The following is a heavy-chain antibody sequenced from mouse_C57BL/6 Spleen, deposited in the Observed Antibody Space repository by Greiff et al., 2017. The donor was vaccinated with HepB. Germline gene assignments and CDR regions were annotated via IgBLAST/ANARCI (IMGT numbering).Heavy chain of an antibody. J-gene: IGHJ2*01. CDR1: GYTFTDYY. V-gene: IGHV1-26*01. D-gene: IGHD1-1*01. CDR2: INPNNGGT. CDR3: ARSYGSSTYYFYY. Sequence: EVQLQQSGPELVKPGASVKISCKASGYTFTDYYMNWVKQSHGKSLEWIGDINPNNGGTSYNQKFKGKATLTVDKSSSTSYMELRSLTSEDSAVYYCARSYGSSTYYFYYWGQGTTLTVSS.